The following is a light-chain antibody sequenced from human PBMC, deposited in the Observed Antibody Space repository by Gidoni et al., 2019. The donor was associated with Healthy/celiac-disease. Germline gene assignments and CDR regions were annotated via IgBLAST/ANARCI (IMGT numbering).Light chain of an antibody. J-gene: IGKJ1*01. Sequence: DIQMTQSQSSLSASVGDRVTITCRASQSISSYLNWYQQKPGKAPKLLIYAASSLQSGVPSRFSGSGSGTDFTLTISSLQPEDFATYYCQQSYSTPPWTFXXXTKVEIK. CDR1: QSISSY. CDR3: QQSYSTPPWT. V-gene: IGKV1-39*01. CDR2: AAS.